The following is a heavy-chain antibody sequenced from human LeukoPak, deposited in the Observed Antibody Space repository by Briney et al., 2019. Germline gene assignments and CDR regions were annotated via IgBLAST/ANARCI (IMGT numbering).Heavy chain of an antibody. V-gene: IGHV4-39*07. CDR2: IYYSGST. Sequence: PSETLSLTCTVSGGSISGSSYYWGWIRQPPGKGLEWIGSIYYSGSTYYNPSLKSRVIISVDTSKNQFSLKLSSVTAADTAVYYCARDTPGNSGLFDYWGQGTLVTVSS. CDR1: GGSISGSSYY. CDR3: ARDTPGNSGLFDY. J-gene: IGHJ4*02. D-gene: IGHD4-23*01.